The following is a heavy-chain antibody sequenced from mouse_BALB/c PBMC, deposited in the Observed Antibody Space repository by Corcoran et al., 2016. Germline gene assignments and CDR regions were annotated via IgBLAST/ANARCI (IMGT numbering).Heavy chain of an antibody. CDR2: IYPESGST. CDR3: ARQSYGLYAMDY. D-gene: IGHD1-1*02. V-gene: IGHV1-77*01. J-gene: IGHJ4*01. CDR1: GYTFTDYY. Sequence: QVQLQQSGPELVKPGASVKMSCKASGYTFTDYYINWVKQRTGQSLEWIGEIYPESGSTYYNEKFKGKATLTEDKSSNTAYMQLSSLSSEDSAVYFCARQSYGLYAMDYWGQGTSVTVSS.